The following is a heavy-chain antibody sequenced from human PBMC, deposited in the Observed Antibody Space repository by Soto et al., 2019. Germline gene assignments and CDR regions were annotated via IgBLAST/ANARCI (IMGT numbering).Heavy chain of an antibody. CDR2: IYWDDDK. CDR3: AHLTYYYDSSGYYSRAEYFQH. J-gene: IGHJ1*01. V-gene: IGHV2-5*02. Sequence: QITLKESGPTLVKPTQTLTLTCTFSGFSLSTSGVGVGWIRQPPGKALEWLALIYWDDDKRYSPSLKSRLTTTKDTSKTQVVLTMTNMDPVDTATYYCAHLTYYYDSSGYYSRAEYFQHWGQGTLVTVSS. CDR1: GFSLSTSGVG. D-gene: IGHD3-22*01.